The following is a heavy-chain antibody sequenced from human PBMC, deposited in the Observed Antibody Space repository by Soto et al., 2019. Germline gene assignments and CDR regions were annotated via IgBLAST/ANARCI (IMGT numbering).Heavy chain of an antibody. CDR2: MSPNTGTI. Sequence: ASVKVSCKSSGYTFTSYDINWVRQATGQGPEWMGWMSPNTGTIVYAQKFQGRVTMTRNTSTSTAYMTLSSLRSEDTAVYYCARDRPGIKTYEAFDIWGQGTTVTISS. CDR1: GYTFTSYD. J-gene: IGHJ3*02. D-gene: IGHD1-20*01. CDR3: ARDRPGIKTYEAFDI. V-gene: IGHV1-8*01.